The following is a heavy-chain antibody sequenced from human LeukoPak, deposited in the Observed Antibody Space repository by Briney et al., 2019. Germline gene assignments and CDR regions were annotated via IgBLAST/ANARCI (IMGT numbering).Heavy chain of an antibody. J-gene: IGHJ5*02. D-gene: IGHD3-10*01. CDR3: ARDSYYFGSWSDNTPYNWFDP. CDR1: RGSISSNNW. CDR2: ISHSGST. Sequence: SETLSLTCAASRGSISSNNWWSWVRQPPGKRLEWIAEISHSGSTIYNPSLKSRVTISVDKSKNQFSLKLSSVTAADTAMYYCARDSYYFGSWSDNTPYNWFDPWGQGTLVTVSS. V-gene: IGHV4-4*02.